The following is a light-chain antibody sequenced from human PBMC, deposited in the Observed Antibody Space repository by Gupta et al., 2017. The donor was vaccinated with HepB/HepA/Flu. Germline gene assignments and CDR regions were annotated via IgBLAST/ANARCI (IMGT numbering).Light chain of an antibody. Sequence: IQLPPSPPSLPASVGDSVTISCRASQDSNYYLNWYQQKPGKAPKRLIYAASILQSGIPARFSGSGSGTDFILKISSVEAEDVAAYFCKQSYNTSWTFGQGTNVEIK. CDR1: QDSNYY. CDR3: KQSYNTSWT. V-gene: IGKV1-39*01. CDR2: AAS. J-gene: IGKJ1*01.